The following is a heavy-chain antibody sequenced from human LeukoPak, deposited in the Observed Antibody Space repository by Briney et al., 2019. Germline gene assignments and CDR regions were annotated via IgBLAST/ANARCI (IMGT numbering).Heavy chain of an antibody. V-gene: IGHV3-23*01. CDR1: GFTFSSYA. CDR3: AKSQGEGSAPLLRYFDWLLWDY. J-gene: IGHJ4*02. CDR2: ISGSGGST. D-gene: IGHD3-9*01. Sequence: PGGCLRLSCAASGFTFSSYAMSWVRQAPGKGLECGSAISGSGGSTYYADSVKGRFTISRDNSKNTLYLQMNSLRAEDTAVYYCAKSQGEGSAPLLRYFDWLLWDYWGQGTLVTVSS.